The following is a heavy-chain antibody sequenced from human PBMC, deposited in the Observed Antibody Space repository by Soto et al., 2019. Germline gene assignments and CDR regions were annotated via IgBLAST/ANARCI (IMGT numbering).Heavy chain of an antibody. CDR2: ISYDGDNN. D-gene: IGHD1-1*01. CDR1: GFTFSYHA. CDR3: ARGTTTSAFSAMDV. V-gene: IGHV3-30-3*01. Sequence: QVQLVESGGGVVQPGRSLRLSCAASGFTFSYHALNWVRQAPGEVLEWVAVISYDGDNNYIAEYVKGRCTLSRDHSKHTVSLQMNILRAEDTAMYFCARGTTTSAFSAMDVWGQGTTVTVSS. J-gene: IGHJ6*02.